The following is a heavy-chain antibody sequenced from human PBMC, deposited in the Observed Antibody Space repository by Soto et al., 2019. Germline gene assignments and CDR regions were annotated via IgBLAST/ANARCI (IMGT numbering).Heavy chain of an antibody. CDR1: GYSFTSYW. CDR2: IYPGDSDT. Sequence: EVQLVQSGAEVKKPGETLKISCKGSGYSFTSYWIGWVRQMPGKGLEWMGIIYPGDSDTRYSPSFQGQVTISADKSISTAYLQWSSLKASDTAMYYCARLSNYGGNSDAFDIWGQGTMVTVSS. D-gene: IGHD4-17*01. J-gene: IGHJ3*02. CDR3: ARLSNYGGNSDAFDI. V-gene: IGHV5-51*01.